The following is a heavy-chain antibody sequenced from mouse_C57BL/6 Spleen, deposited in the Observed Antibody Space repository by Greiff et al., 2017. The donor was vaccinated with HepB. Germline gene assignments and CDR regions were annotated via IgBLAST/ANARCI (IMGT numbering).Heavy chain of an antibody. CDR2: IYPGDGDT. Sequence: SGAELVKPGASVKISCKASGYAFSSYWMNWVKQRPGKGLEWIGQIYPGDGDTNYNGKFKGKATLTADKSSSTAYMQLSSLTSEDSAVYFCARSYYDYDYAMDYWGQGTSVTVSS. D-gene: IGHD2-4*01. V-gene: IGHV1-80*01. J-gene: IGHJ4*01. CDR1: GYAFSSYW. CDR3: ARSYYDYDYAMDY.